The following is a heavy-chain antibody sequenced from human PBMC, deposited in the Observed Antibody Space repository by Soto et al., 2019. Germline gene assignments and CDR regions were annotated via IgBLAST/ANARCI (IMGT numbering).Heavy chain of an antibody. J-gene: IGHJ4*02. V-gene: IGHV3-21*01. Sequence: GGSLRLSCAVSGFTFSSYSMNWVRQAPGKGLEWVSSISSSSSHIYYADSVKGRFTISRDNAKNSLYLQMNSLRAEDTAVYYCARGGSASDYWGQGTLVTVSS. CDR2: ISSSSSHI. CDR3: ARGGSASDY. D-gene: IGHD3-10*01. CDR1: GFTFSSYS.